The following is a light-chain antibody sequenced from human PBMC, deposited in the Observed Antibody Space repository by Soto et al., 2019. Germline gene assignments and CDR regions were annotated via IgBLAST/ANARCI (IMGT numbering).Light chain of an antibody. Sequence: QSVLTQPPSVSGAPGQRVTLSCTGSSSNIGAGYDVHWYQQLPGTAPKLLIFGNFNRPSGVPDRFSGSKSDTSASLAITGLQAGDEANYYCQSYDSSLSHVVFGGGTELTVL. CDR3: QSYDSSLSHVV. J-gene: IGLJ2*01. V-gene: IGLV1-40*01. CDR1: SSNIGAGYD. CDR2: GNF.